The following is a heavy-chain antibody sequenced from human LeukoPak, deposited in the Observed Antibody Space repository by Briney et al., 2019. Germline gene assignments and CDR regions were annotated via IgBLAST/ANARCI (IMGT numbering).Heavy chain of an antibody. D-gene: IGHD2-2*02. J-gene: IGHJ4*02. CDR2: IGSDNKP. Sequence: GGSLRLSCEASGFTFSAYAMTWVRQAPGKGLEWVSSIGSDNKPHYSESVKGRFTISRDNSKNTLYLQMNSLRAEDTAVYYCAKGGGVVVPAVIGYWGQGTLVTVSS. CDR3: AKGGGVVVPAVIGY. CDR1: GFTFSAYA. V-gene: IGHV3-23*05.